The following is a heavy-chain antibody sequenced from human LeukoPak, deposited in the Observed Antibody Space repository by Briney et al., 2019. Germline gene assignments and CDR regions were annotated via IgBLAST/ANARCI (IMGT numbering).Heavy chain of an antibody. D-gene: IGHD6-19*01. CDR2: IYTSGST. CDR1: GGSISSGSYY. V-gene: IGHV4-61*02. J-gene: IGHJ4*02. Sequence: SETLSLTCTVSGGSISSGSYYWSWIRQPAGKGLEWIGRIYTSGSTNYNPSLKSRVTISVDTSKNQFSLKLSSVTAADTAVYYCARDRVAVASYFDYWGQGTLVTVSS. CDR3: ARDRVAVASYFDY.